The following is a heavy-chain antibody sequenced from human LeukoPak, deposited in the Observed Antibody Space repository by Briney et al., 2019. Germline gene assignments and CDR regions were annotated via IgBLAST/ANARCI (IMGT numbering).Heavy chain of an antibody. D-gene: IGHD6-13*01. Sequence: ASVKVSCKASGYTFTSYGISWVRQAPGQGLEWMGWISAYNGNTNYAQKLQGRVTMTTDTSMSTAYMELRSLKSDDTAVYYCAREGSSWYEFGYWGQGTLVTVSS. J-gene: IGHJ4*02. CDR2: ISAYNGNT. V-gene: IGHV1-18*01. CDR1: GYTFTSYG. CDR3: AREGSSWYEFGY.